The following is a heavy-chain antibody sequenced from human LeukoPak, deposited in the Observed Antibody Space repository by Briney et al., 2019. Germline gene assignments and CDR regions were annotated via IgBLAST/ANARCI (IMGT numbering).Heavy chain of an antibody. V-gene: IGHV4-34*01. J-gene: IGHJ6*03. Sequence: TSETLSLTCAVYGGSFSGYYWSWIRQPPGKGLEWIGEIIHSGRTNYNPSLKSRVTISADTSKNQFSLKLRSVTDADTAVYYCARGLREFGYYYFHMDVWGKGTTVTVSS. D-gene: IGHD3-10*01. CDR2: IIHSGRT. CDR3: ARGLREFGYYYFHMDV. CDR1: GGSFSGYY.